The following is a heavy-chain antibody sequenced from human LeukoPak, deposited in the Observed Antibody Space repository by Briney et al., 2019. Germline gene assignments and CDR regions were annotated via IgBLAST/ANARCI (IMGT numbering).Heavy chain of an antibody. J-gene: IGHJ4*02. V-gene: IGHV4-59*01. CDR2: IYNSAST. CDR1: GGSISRYY. Sequence: SETLSLTCTVSGGSISRYYWTWIRQPPGKGLEWIGCIYNSASTNYNPSLKSRVTISVDTSKNQFSLKLSSATAADTAVYYCARVGSGSSFYFDHWGQGTLVTVSS. D-gene: IGHD1-26*01. CDR3: ARVGSGSSFYFDH.